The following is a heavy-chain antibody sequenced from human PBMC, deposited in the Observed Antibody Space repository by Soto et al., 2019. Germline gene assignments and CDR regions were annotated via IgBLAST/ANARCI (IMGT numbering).Heavy chain of an antibody. CDR2: ISDTSSDI. CDR3: ARDENNGQLWLPPDY. V-gene: IGHV3-48*01. Sequence: PGGSLRISCAASGFTFSSYSMIGVRQAPGKGLEWVSYISDTSSDIYYADSVKGRFTISRDNSKNTLYLQMNSLRAEDTAVYYCARDENNGQLWLPPDYWGQGTLVTVSS. CDR1: GFTFSSYS. D-gene: IGHD5-18*01. J-gene: IGHJ4*02.